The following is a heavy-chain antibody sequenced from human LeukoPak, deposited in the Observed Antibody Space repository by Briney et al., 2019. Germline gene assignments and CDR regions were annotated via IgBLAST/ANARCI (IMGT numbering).Heavy chain of an antibody. CDR3: ARGSYCSGGSCYQYYFDY. CDR1: GGTFSSYA. Sequence: PGGSLRLSCTASGGTFSSYAISWVRQAPGQGLEWMGGIIPIFGTANYAQKFQGRVTITADKSTSTAYMELSSLRSEDTAVYYCARGSYCSGGSCYQYYFDYWGQGTLVTVSS. CDR2: IIPIFGTA. J-gene: IGHJ4*02. D-gene: IGHD2-15*01. V-gene: IGHV1-69*06.